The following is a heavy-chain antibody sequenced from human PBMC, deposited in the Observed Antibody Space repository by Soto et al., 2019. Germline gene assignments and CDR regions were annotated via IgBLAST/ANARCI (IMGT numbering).Heavy chain of an antibody. CDR2: IIPIFGTA. D-gene: IGHD5-18*01. Sequence: SVKVSCKASGGTFSSYAISWVRQPPGQGLEWMGGIIPIFGTANYAQKFQGRVTITADKSTSTAYMELSSLRSEDTAVYYCAAASKYSYGVSWDYYYYGMDVWGQGTTVTVSS. CDR3: AAASKYSYGVSWDYYYYGMDV. CDR1: GGTFSSYA. V-gene: IGHV1-69*06. J-gene: IGHJ6*02.